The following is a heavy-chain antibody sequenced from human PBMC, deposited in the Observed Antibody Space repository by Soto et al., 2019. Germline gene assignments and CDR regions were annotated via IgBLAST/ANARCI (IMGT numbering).Heavy chain of an antibody. CDR3: ARGQEGVVATH. J-gene: IGHJ4*02. CDR2: IKDGGST. Sequence: QVQLQQWGAGLLKPSETLSLTCAVNGGSFTGYYWSWVRQPPGKGLEWIGEIKDGGSTNYSPSLRRRVTISADTSKKQSSLKVTSVTAADTAVYYCARGQEGVVATHWDQGTLVTVSS. V-gene: IGHV4-34*01. D-gene: IGHD2-15*01. CDR1: GGSFTGYY.